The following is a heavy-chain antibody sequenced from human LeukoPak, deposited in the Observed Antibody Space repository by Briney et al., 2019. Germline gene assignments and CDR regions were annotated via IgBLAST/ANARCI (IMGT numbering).Heavy chain of an antibody. V-gene: IGHV3-66*01. CDR1: GFTVSTTY. CDR3: AKDRCSNGIGCYYYYMDV. CDR2: IYSGGST. Sequence: PGGSLRLSCAASGFTVSTTYMNWVRQAPREGLEWVSVIYSGGSTYYADSLKGRFTISRDNSKNTLYLQMNSLRAEDTAVYYCAKDRCSNGIGCYYYYMDVWGKGTTVTISS. D-gene: IGHD2-8*01. J-gene: IGHJ6*03.